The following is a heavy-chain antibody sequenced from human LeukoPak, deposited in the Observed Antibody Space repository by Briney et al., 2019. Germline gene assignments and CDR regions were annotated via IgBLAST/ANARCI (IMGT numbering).Heavy chain of an antibody. V-gene: IGHV3-21*04. CDR2: ISSSSSYI. CDR1: GFTFSSYS. CDR3: ARDRRGYSYGGLDAFDI. D-gene: IGHD5-18*01. Sequence: GGSLRLSCAASGFTFSSYSMNGVRQAPGKELEWVSSISSSSSYIYYAASVKGRFTISRDNAKNSLYLQMNSLRAEATIVYYCARDRRGYSYGGLDAFDIWGQGTMVTVPP. J-gene: IGHJ3*02.